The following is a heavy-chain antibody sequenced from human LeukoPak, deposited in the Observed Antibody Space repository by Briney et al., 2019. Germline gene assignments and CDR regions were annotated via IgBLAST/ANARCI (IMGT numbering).Heavy chain of an antibody. CDR1: GGSISSGGYS. D-gene: IGHD3-10*01. CDR3: ATPAASVRGSPFDY. CDR2: IYHSGST. Sequence: PSQTLSLTCAVSGGSISSGGYSWSWIRQPPGKGLEWIGYIYHSGSTYYNPSLKSRVTISVDTSKNQFSLKLSSVTAADTAVYYCATPAASVRGSPFDYWGQGTLVTVSS. V-gene: IGHV4-30-2*01. J-gene: IGHJ4*02.